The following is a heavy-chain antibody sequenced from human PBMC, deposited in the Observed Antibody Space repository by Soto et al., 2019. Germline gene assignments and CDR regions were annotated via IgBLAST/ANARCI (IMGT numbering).Heavy chain of an antibody. D-gene: IGHD6-13*01. V-gene: IGHV4-34*01. CDR3: ARGRRLGIAAAGIDY. CDR1: GGSFSGYY. CDR2: INHSGST. Sequence: SETLSLTCAVYGGSFSGYYWSWIRQPPGKGLEWIGEINHSGSTNYNPSLKSRVTISVDTSKNQFSLKLSSVTAADTAVYYCARGRRLGIAAAGIDYWGQGTLVTVSS. J-gene: IGHJ4*02.